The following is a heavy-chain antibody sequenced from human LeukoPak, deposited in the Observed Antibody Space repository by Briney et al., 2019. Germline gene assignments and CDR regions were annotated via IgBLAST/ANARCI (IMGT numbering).Heavy chain of an antibody. V-gene: IGHV1-18*01. CDR2: ISAYNGST. J-gene: IGHJ4*02. Sequence: ASVKVSCKASGYTFTSYGISWVRQAPGQGLEWMGWISAYNGSTNYAQKLQGRVTMTTDTSTSTAYMELRSLRSDDTAVYYCARAASKHIVVVPTYWGQGTLVTVSS. D-gene: IGHD2-21*01. CDR1: GYTFTSYG. CDR3: ARAASKHIVVVPTY.